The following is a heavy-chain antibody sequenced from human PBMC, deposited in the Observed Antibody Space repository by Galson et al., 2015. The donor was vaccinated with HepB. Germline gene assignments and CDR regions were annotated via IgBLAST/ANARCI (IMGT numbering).Heavy chain of an antibody. D-gene: IGHD4-17*01. V-gene: IGHV3-23*01. CDR1: GITFSSYA. CDR2: ISGSGSGGRT. J-gene: IGHJ6*02. Sequence: SLRLSCAASGITFSSYAMNWVRQAPGKGLGWVSVISGSGSGGRTYYADSVKGRFTISRDDSKNTLYLQMNSLRADDTAVYYCAKDDNEYGDYAVGQYSYYYGMDVWGQGTTVTVSS. CDR3: AKDDNEYGDYAVGQYSYYYGMDV.